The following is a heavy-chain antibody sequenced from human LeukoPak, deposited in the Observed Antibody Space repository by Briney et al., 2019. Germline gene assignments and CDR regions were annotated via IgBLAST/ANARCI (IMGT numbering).Heavy chain of an antibody. CDR1: RYSFTSYW. CDR2: IYPGDSDT. V-gene: IGHV5-51*01. CDR3: ARHDGRSGWSAGWLDP. J-gene: IGHJ5*02. D-gene: IGHD6-19*01. Sequence: GESLKISCKGSRYSFTSYWIGWVRQMPGKGLEWMGIIYPGDSDTRYSPSFQGQVTISADKSISTAYLQWSSLKASDTAMYYCARHDGRSGWSAGWLDPWGQGTLVTVSS.